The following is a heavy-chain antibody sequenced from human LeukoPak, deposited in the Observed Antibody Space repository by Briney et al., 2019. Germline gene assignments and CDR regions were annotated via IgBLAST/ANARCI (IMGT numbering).Heavy chain of an antibody. CDR2: IQYDGSNQ. D-gene: IGHD2-8*01. Sequence: PGGSLRLSCAASPFTFSSYGMHWVRQAPGKWLEWVAYIQYDGSNQQYADSVKGRFSISRDSSKNILYLQMNSLRAEDTAVYYCAKDRCSNGVGCYYYYMDVWGKGTTVTISS. J-gene: IGHJ6*03. V-gene: IGHV3-30*02. CDR3: AKDRCSNGVGCYYYYMDV. CDR1: PFTFSSYG.